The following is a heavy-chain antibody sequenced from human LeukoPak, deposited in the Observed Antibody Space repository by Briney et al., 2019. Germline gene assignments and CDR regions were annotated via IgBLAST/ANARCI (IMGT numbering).Heavy chain of an antibody. CDR2: INHSGST. V-gene: IGHV4-34*01. Sequence: SETLSLTCALYGGSFSGYYWSWIRQPPGKGLEWIGEINHSGSTNYNPSLKSRVTISVDTSKNQFSLKLSSVTAADTAVYYCARYYGGYYYYYMDVWGTGTTVTVSS. CDR3: ARYYGGYYYYYMDV. D-gene: IGHD4-23*01. CDR1: GGSFSGYY. J-gene: IGHJ6*03.